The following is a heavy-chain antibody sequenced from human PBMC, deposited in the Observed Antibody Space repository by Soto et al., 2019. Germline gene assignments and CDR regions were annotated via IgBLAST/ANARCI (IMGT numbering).Heavy chain of an antibody. CDR3: ARDLGYDFWSGYYPWFDP. Sequence: GGSLRLSCAASGFTFSDYYMSWIRQAPGKGLEWVSYISSSGSTIYYADSVKGRFTISRDNAKNSLYLQMNSLRAEDTAVYYCARDLGYDFWSGYYPWFDPWGQGTLVTVSS. CDR1: GFTFSDYY. D-gene: IGHD3-3*01. CDR2: ISSSGSTI. J-gene: IGHJ5*02. V-gene: IGHV3-11*01.